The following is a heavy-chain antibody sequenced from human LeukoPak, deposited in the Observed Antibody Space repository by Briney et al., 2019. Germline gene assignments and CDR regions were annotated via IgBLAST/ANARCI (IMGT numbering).Heavy chain of an antibody. J-gene: IGHJ6*03. D-gene: IGHD2-2*01. CDR2: IYTSGST. V-gene: IGHV4-4*07. CDR3: AREVPAAITLYYYYYYMDV. CDR1: GGSISSYY. Sequence: SETLSLTCTVSGGSISSYYWSWIRQPAGKGLEWIGRIYTSGSTNHNPSLKSRVTMSVDTSKNQFSLKLSSMTAADTAVYYCAREVPAAITLYYYYYYMDVWGKGTTVTVSS.